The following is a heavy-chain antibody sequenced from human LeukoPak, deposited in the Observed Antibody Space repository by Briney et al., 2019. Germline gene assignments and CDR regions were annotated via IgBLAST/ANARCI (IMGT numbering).Heavy chain of an antibody. CDR3: ARGPQYSIIVGDYYYGMDV. Sequence: GASVKVSCKASGGTFSSYAISWVRQAPGQGLEWMGGIIPIFGTANYAQKFQGRVTITADESTSTAYMELSSLRSEDTAVYYCARGPQYSIIVGDYYYGMDVWGQGTTVTVSS. D-gene: IGHD2/OR15-2a*01. V-gene: IGHV1-69*13. CDR2: IIPIFGTA. CDR1: GGTFSSYA. J-gene: IGHJ6*02.